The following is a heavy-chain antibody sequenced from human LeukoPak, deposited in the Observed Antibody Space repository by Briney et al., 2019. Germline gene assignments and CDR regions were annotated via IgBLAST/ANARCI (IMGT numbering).Heavy chain of an antibody. Sequence: ASVKVSCKASGYSFTSYGISWVRQAPGQGLEWMGWISAYNGNTNYAQKLQGRVTMTTDTSTSTAYMELRSLRSDDTAVYYCARSRGTMIVVVSKGAAFDIWGQGTMVTVSS. CDR2: ISAYNGNT. CDR3: ARSRGTMIVVVSKGAAFDI. V-gene: IGHV1-18*01. J-gene: IGHJ3*02. CDR1: GYSFTSYG. D-gene: IGHD3-22*01.